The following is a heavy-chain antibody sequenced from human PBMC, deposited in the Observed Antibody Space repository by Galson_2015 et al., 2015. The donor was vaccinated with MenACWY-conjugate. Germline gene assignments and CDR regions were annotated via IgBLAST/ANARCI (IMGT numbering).Heavy chain of an antibody. CDR1: GASISSSY. D-gene: IGHD3-10*01. CDR3: ARILDYYASGIYGFDF. J-gene: IGHJ4*02. CDR2: SYHSGPFIT. Sequence: SETLSLTCTVSGASISSSYWGWIRQPPGKGLEWIAGSYHSGPFITYYNPSLRGRVTMSVDTPKNQFSLRLSAVTAADTAIYYCARILDYYASGIYGFDFWGQGTLVTVSS. V-gene: IGHV4-4*07.